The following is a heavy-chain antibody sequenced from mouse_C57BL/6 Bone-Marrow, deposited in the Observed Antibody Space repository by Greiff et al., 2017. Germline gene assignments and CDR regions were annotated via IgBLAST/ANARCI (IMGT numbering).Heavy chain of an antibody. CDR2: IGGGGGNT. Sequence: EVQGVESGGGLVKPGGSLKLSCAASGFTFSSYTMSWVRQTPEKRLQWVAAIGGGGGNTYYPDSVKGRVTISRDNDKNILYLQMSSLRSEDTALYYCSRPVTSVLATKDFDVWGTGTTVTVSS. D-gene: IGHD1-1*01. J-gene: IGHJ1*03. CDR1: GFTFSSYT. CDR3: SRPVTSVLATKDFDV. V-gene: IGHV5-9*01.